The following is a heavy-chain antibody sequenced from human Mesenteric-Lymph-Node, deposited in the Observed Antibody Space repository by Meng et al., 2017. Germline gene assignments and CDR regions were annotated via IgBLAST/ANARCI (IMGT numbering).Heavy chain of an antibody. CDR1: GDSVSSNRAL. D-gene: IGHD2/OR15-2a*01. J-gene: IGHJ4*02. Sequence: QVQLQQSGPGFVKPSHTLSLTCAISGDSVSSNRALWHWVRQSPSRGLEWLGQTYYRSEWQNHYGVSVKSRITINADTSRNHFSLHLNSVTPEDTAVYYCTTWYEEYWGQGTLVTVSS. CDR3: TTWYEEY. V-gene: IGHV6-1*01. CDR2: TYYRSEWQN.